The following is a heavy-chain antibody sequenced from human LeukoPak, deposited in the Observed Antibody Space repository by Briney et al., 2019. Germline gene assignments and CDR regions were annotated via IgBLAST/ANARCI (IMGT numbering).Heavy chain of an antibody. V-gene: IGHV4-31*03. J-gene: IGHJ6*02. Sequence: PSETLSLTCTVSGGSISSGGYYWSWIRQHPGKGLEWIGYIYYSGSTYYNPSLKSRVTISVDTSKNQFSLRLSSVTAADTAVYYCARDLGSLYHHGMDVWGQGTTVTVSS. CDR2: IYYSGST. CDR3: ARDLGSLYHHGMDV. D-gene: IGHD3-10*01. CDR1: GGSISSGGYY.